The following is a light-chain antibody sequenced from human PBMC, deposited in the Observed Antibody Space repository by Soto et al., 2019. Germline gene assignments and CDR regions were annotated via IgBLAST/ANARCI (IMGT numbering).Light chain of an antibody. V-gene: IGLV2-14*01. CDR2: DVS. J-gene: IGLJ1*01. CDR1: SSDVGDYNY. Sequence: QSALTQPASVSGSPGQSITISCTGTSSDVGDYNYVSWYQQHPGKAPKLMIFDVSNRPSGVSNRFSGSKSGTTASLTISGLQAEDDADYYCSSYTRSSTRVFGTGTKVTVL. CDR3: SSYTRSSTRV.